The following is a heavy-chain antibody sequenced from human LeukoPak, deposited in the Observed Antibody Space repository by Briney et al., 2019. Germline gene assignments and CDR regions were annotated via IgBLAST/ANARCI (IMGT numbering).Heavy chain of an antibody. CDR3: TRGEIDGPDFDQ. Sequence: ASVKVSCKASGYIFTAYYMHWVRQAPGQGPEWMGWINGNTGGTNYARKFRGRVTMTRDTSITTAYMEVSGLRSDDTAVYFCTRGEIDGPDFDQWGQGTLVTVSS. CDR1: GYIFTAYY. D-gene: IGHD5-24*01. CDR2: INGNTGGT. J-gene: IGHJ4*02. V-gene: IGHV1-2*02.